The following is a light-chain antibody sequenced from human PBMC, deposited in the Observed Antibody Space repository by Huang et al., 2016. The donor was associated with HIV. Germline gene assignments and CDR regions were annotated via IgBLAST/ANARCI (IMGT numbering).Light chain of an antibody. CDR3: QQSYSSPYT. CDR1: QSISSY. CDR2: ATS. V-gene: IGKV1-39*01. J-gene: IGKJ2*01. Sequence: DIQMTQSPSSLSASVRDRVTITCRASQSISSYLNWYQQKPGKAPKLLIYATSSLQSGVPSRFSGSGSGTDFTLTISSLQPEDFVTYYCQQSYSSPYTFGQGTKLEIK.